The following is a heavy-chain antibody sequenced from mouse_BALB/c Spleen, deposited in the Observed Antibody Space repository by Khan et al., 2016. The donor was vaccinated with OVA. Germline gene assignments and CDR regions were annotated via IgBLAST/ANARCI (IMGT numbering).Heavy chain of an antibody. J-gene: IGHJ3*01. D-gene: IGHD1-2*01. CDR2: ISPGSGDT. V-gene: IGHV1-77*01. CDR1: GYTFTDFY. Sequence: QVQLQQSGAELARPGASVKLSCKASGYTFTDFYINWVKQRTGQGLEWIGEISPGSGDTFYNERFKDKATLTADKSSNTAYMQLSSLTSEASAVYVCARRNYFGYTFAYWGQGTLVTVSA. CDR3: ARRNYFGYTFAY.